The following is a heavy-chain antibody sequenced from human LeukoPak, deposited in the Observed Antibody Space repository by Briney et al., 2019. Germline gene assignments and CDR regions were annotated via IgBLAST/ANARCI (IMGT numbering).Heavy chain of an antibody. V-gene: IGHV4-34*01. Sequence: SETLSLTCAVYGGSFSGYSWSWIRQPPGKGLEWIGEINHSGSTNYNPSLKSRVTISVDTSKNQFSLKLSSVTAADTAVYYCARIEYSGPVDYWGQGTLVTVSS. J-gene: IGHJ4*02. D-gene: IGHD1-26*01. CDR2: INHSGST. CDR3: ARIEYSGPVDY. CDR1: GGSFSGYS.